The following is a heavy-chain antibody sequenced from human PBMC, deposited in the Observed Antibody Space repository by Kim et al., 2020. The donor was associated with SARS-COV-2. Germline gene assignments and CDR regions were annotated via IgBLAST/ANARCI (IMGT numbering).Heavy chain of an antibody. J-gene: IGHJ5*02. D-gene: IGHD6-13*01. Sequence: RVTISVDTSKNQFSLKLSSVTAADTAVYYCARKAARIRRALFAENNWFDPWGQGTLVTVSS. V-gene: IGHV4-34*01. CDR3: ARKAARIRRALFAENNWFDP.